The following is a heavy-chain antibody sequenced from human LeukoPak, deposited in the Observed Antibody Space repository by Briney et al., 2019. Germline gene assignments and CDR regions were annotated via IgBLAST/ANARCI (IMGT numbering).Heavy chain of an antibody. CDR3: AKDVVHYDFWSGSIDY. J-gene: IGHJ4*02. Sequence: GGSLRLSCAASGFTFSNYAMSWVRQAPGKGLEWVSGINVSGGSTFCADSVRGRFTISRDNSKNTLYLQMNSLRAEDTAVYYCAKDVVHYDFWSGSIDYWGQGTLVTVSS. D-gene: IGHD3-3*01. CDR1: GFTFSNYA. V-gene: IGHV3-23*01. CDR2: INVSGGST.